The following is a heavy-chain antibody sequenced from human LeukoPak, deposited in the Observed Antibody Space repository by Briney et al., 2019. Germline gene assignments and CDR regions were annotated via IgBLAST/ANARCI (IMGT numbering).Heavy chain of an antibody. V-gene: IGHV1-8*03. Sequence: ASVKVSCKASGYTFTSYDINWVRQATGQGLEWMGWMNPNSGNTGYAQKFQGRVTITRNTSISTAYMVLSSLRSEDTAVYYCARVSNYDFWSGGSNWFDPWGQGTLVTVSS. CDR1: GYTFTSYD. CDR2: MNPNSGNT. CDR3: ARVSNYDFWSGGSNWFDP. J-gene: IGHJ5*02. D-gene: IGHD3-3*01.